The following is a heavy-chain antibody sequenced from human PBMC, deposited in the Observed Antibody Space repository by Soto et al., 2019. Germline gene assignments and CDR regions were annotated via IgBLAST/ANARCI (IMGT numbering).Heavy chain of an antibody. Sequence: QVQLVQSGAEVKKPGSTVKVSCKASGGTFSSYAISWVRQAPGQGLEWMGGIIPIFGTAIYAQKFQGRVTITADKSTSTAYMELSSLTSEDTDVYYCARIGAVQLERLGYGMDVWGQGTTVTVSS. CDR3: ARIGAVQLERLGYGMDV. D-gene: IGHD1-1*01. CDR1: GGTFSSYA. J-gene: IGHJ6*02. V-gene: IGHV1-69*06. CDR2: IIPIFGTA.